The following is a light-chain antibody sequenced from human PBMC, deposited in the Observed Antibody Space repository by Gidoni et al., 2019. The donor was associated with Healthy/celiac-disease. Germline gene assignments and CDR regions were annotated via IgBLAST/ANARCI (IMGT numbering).Light chain of an antibody. J-gene: IGKJ4*01. CDR3: QQYLTYSPLT. Sequence: DIQMTQSPSTLSASVGDRVTISCRASQSISGWLAWYQQKPGKAPKLLIYKASSLATGVPSTFSGSGSGTEFTLTISSLQPDDFATYYCQQYLTYSPLTFGGGTKVEIK. V-gene: IGKV1-5*03. CDR1: QSISGW. CDR2: KAS.